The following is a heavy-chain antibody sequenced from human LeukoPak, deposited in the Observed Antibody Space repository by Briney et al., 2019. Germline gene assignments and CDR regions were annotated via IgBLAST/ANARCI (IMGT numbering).Heavy chain of an antibody. CDR1: GFSFISYG. D-gene: IGHD5-12*01. CDR3: TKGGPLQWLRFDY. J-gene: IGHJ4*02. V-gene: IGHV3-23*01. CDR2: ISGRGENA. Sequence: GESLRLSCVASGFSFISYGMSWVRQAPGKGLEWVAGISGRGENAYYADSVKGRFTISRDNSKSTLYLQMNSLRGDDTALYYCTKGGPLQWLRFDYWGQGILVTVSS.